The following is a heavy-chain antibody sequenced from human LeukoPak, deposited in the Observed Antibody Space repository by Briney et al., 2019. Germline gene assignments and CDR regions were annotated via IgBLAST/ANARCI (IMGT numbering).Heavy chain of an antibody. D-gene: IGHD5-18*01. CDR1: GFTFSNYG. V-gene: IGHV3-30*02. CDR2: IRYDGSKT. Sequence: PGGSLRLSCAASGFTFSNYGFPFSSYWMTWVRQAPGKGLEWVAFIRYDGSKTYYADSVKGRFTISRDTSKNTLYLQMSSLRAEDTAVYYCAKDRWLPGPFIEDWGQGTLVTVPS. J-gene: IGHJ4*02. CDR3: AKDRWLPGPFIED.